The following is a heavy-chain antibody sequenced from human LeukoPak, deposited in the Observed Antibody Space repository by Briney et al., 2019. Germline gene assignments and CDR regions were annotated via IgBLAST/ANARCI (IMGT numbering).Heavy chain of an antibody. CDR3: AKTGPPTIFGVVTIDY. D-gene: IGHD3-3*01. Sequence: GGSLRLSCAASGFTFSSYAMSWVRQAPGKGLEWVSGISGSGGSTYYADSVKGRFIISRDNSKNTLHLQMNSQRAEDTALCYCAKTGPPTIFGVVTIDYWGQGTLVTVSS. V-gene: IGHV3-23*01. CDR2: ISGSGGST. CDR1: GFTFSSYA. J-gene: IGHJ4*02.